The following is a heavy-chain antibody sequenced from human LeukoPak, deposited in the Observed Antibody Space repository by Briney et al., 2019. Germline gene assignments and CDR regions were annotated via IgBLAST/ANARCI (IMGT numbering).Heavy chain of an antibody. CDR2: IKQDGSEK. J-gene: IGHJ1*01. CDR1: GFTFSSYW. CDR3: AREYSSTWYRGFAEYFQH. V-gene: IGHV3-7*01. D-gene: IGHD6-13*01. Sequence: QTGGSLRLSCAASGFTFSSYWMTWVLQAPGKGLEWVANIKQDGSEKYYVDSVKGRFTISRDNAKNSLYLQMNSLRAEDTAVYYCAREYSSTWYRGFAEYFQHWGQGTQVTVSS.